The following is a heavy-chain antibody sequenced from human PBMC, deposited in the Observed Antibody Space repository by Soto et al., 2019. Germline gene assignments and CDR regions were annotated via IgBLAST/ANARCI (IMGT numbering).Heavy chain of an antibody. CDR1: GFTFSGYA. CDR2: ISNDGNNK. D-gene: IGHD1-7*01. V-gene: IGHV3-30-3*01. J-gene: IGHJ4*02. Sequence: QVQLVESGGGVVQPGRSLRLSCTASGFTFSGYAMHWVRQAPGQGLEWVTVISNDGNNKYYADSVKGRFIISRDNSKSTLYLQINSLTPEDTAMYYGARDYYWNYVYWGQGTLVTVSS. CDR3: ARDYYWNYVY.